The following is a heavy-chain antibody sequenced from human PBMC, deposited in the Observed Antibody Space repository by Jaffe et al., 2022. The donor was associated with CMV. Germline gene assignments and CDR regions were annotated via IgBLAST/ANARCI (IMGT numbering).Heavy chain of an antibody. CDR1: GFTFSSYS. V-gene: IGHV3-48*02. CDR3: ARDGRNYYDSSGYYATNWFDP. J-gene: IGHJ5*02. CDR2: ISSSSSTI. Sequence: EVQLVESGGGLVQPGGSLRLSCAASGFTFSSYSMNWVRQAPGKGLEWVSYISSSSSTIYYADSVKGRFTISRDNAKNSLYLQMNSLRDEDTAVYYCARDGRNYYDSSGYYATNWFDPWGQGTLVTVSS. D-gene: IGHD3-22*01.